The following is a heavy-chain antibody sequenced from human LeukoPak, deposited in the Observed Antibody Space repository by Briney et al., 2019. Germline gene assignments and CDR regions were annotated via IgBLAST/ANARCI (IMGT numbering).Heavy chain of an antibody. Sequence: PETLSLTCTVSGGSISSYYWSWIRQPPGKGLEWIGYIYYSGSTNYNPSLKSRVTISVDTSKNQFSLKLSSVTAADTAVYYCARVIIAYSSGWYGDYYGMDVWGQGTTVTVSS. CDR2: IYYSGST. CDR3: ARVIIAYSSGWYGDYYGMDV. CDR1: GGSISSYY. V-gene: IGHV4-59*01. D-gene: IGHD6-19*01. J-gene: IGHJ6*02.